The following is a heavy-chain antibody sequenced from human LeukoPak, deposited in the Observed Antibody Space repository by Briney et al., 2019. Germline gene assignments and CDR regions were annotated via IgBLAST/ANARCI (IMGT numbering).Heavy chain of an antibody. J-gene: IGHJ4*02. Sequence: ASVHVSLKGSRGTFRSYPIRWVRQARAQGVAWMGRIISILGIANYAQKFQGRVTITADKSTSTTYMELSSLRSEDTAVYYCAGAYYEYGWGSYRPYYFDYWGQGTLVTVSS. D-gene: IGHD3-16*02. V-gene: IGHV1-69*02. CDR2: IISILGIA. CDR1: RGTFRSYP. CDR3: AGAYYEYGWGSYRPYYFDY.